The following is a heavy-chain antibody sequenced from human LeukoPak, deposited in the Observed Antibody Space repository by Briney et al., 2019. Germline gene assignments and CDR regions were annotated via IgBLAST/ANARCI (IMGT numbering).Heavy chain of an antibody. Sequence: GGSLRLSCAAPGFTFSSYSMNWVRQAPGKGLEWVSSISSSSSYIYYADSVKGRFTISRDNAKNSLYLQMNSLRAEDTAVYYCARYGRKGYCSSTSCSMPPDYWGQGTLVTVSS. D-gene: IGHD2-2*01. CDR3: ARYGRKGYCSSTSCSMPPDY. V-gene: IGHV3-21*01. CDR2: ISSSSSYI. J-gene: IGHJ4*02. CDR1: GFTFSSYS.